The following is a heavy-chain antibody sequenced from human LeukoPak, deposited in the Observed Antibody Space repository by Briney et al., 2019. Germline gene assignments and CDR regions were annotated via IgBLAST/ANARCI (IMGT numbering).Heavy chain of an antibody. Sequence: GGSLRLSCEASGFTFGSYWMHWVRQTPGKGLVWVSRINSDGSSTRNADSVKGRFTISRDNAKNTLYLQMNSLRAEDTAVYYCARSHYFDGSGYFSYYYGMDVWGQGTTVTVSS. CDR3: ARSHYFDGSGYFSYYYGMDV. V-gene: IGHV3-74*01. D-gene: IGHD3-22*01. CDR1: GFTFGSYW. J-gene: IGHJ6*02. CDR2: INSDGSST.